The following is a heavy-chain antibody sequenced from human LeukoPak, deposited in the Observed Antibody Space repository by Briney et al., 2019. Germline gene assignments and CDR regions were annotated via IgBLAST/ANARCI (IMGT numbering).Heavy chain of an antibody. V-gene: IGHV3-23*01. J-gene: IGHJ4*02. CDR2: IIGSGGST. D-gene: IGHD2-8*01. Sequence: GGSLRLSCAASGFIFSSYAMRWVREAPGKGLEWVSNIIGSGGSTYYTDSVKGLFTISRDNSKNTVYLQMTSLSAEDTAVYYCAKDRSCINDVCHGYFDYWGQGTLVTVSS. CDR1: GFIFSSYA. CDR3: AKDRSCINDVCHGYFDY.